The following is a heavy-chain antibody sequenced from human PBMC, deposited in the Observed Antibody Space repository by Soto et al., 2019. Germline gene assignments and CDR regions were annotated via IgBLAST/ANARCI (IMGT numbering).Heavy chain of an antibody. CDR2: IRANDESI. D-gene: IGHD2-21*01. CDR1: VCDFRSYE. Sequence: GGSLRLSCVSSVCDFRSYEMNCVRHAPGKWLEWVSNIRANDESIYYADSVKGRVSVSRDNAKNSLFLEMNSLRVDDTAVYYCAMETFRDAIDILGQGTMVIVSS. V-gene: IGHV3-48*03. CDR3: AMETFRDAIDI. J-gene: IGHJ3*02.